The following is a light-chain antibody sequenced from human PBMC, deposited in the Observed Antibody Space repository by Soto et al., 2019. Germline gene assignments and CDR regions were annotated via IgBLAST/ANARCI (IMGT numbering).Light chain of an antibody. CDR2: DVT. V-gene: IGLV2-14*03. CDR3: SSYTTSNTRQIV. CDR1: SSDVGGYNY. J-gene: IGLJ1*01. Sequence: QSELTQPASLSGSPGQSITISCTGTSSDVGGYNYVSWYQHHPGKAPKLIIYDVTNRPSGVSNPFSGSKSGNTASLTISGLQPEDEADYYCSSYTTSNTRQIVFGTGTKVTVL.